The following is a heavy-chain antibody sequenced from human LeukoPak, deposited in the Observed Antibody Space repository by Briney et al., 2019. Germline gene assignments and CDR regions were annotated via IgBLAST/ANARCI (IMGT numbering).Heavy chain of an antibody. V-gene: IGHV3-30-3*01. CDR2: ISYDGSNK. Sequence: GGSLRLSCAASGFTFSSYAMHWVRQAPGKGLEWVAVISYDGSNKYYADSVEGRFTISRDNSKNTLYLQMNSLRAEDTAVYYCAREMAGYEFDYWGQGTLVTVSS. D-gene: IGHD5-12*01. CDR3: AREMAGYEFDY. J-gene: IGHJ4*02. CDR1: GFTFSSYA.